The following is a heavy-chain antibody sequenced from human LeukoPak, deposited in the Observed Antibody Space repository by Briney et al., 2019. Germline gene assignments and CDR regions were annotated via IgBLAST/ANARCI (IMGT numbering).Heavy chain of an antibody. V-gene: IGHV4-61*02. J-gene: IGHJ5*02. CDR1: GGSISSGSYY. CDR2: IYTSGST. D-gene: IGHD3-10*01. CDR3: ARDVMVRGVAYNWFDP. Sequence: SETLSLTCTVSGGSISSGSYYWSWIRQPAGKGLEWIGRIYTSGSTNYNPSLKSRVTISVDTSKNQFSLKLSSVTAADTAVYYCARDVMVRGVAYNWFDPWGQGTLVTVSS.